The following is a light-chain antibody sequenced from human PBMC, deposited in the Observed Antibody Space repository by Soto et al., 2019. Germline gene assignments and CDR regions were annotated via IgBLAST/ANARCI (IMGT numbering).Light chain of an antibody. J-gene: IGLJ2*01. V-gene: IGLV2-14*01. CDR2: EVS. CDR3: SSYTSISTV. CDR1: SSEVGGYNY. Sequence: QSALTQPASVSGSPGQSITISCTGTSSEVGGYNYVSWYQQHPGKAPNFMIYEVSNRPSGVSNRFSGTKSGNTASLTISGLQAEDEADYYCSSYTSISTVFGGGTKLTVL.